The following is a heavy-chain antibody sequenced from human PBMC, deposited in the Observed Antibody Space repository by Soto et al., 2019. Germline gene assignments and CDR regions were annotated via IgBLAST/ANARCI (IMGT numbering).Heavy chain of an antibody. Sequence: EVQLLESGGGLVQPGGSLRLSCAASGFTFSTYAMTWVRQAPGKGLEWVSAISGSGGSTYYADSVKGRLTISRDNSKNTLYLQMNSMRREDTAVYYCAKGGYSWNAESDCWGQGTLYTVSS. D-gene: IGHD1-1*01. CDR1: GFTFSTYA. CDR3: AKGGYSWNAESDC. J-gene: IGHJ4*02. CDR2: ISGSGGST. V-gene: IGHV3-23*01.